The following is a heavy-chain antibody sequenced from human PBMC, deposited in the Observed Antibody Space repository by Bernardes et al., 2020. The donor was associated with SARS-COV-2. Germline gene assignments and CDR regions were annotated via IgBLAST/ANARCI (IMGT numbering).Heavy chain of an antibody. V-gene: IGHV4-30-2*01. CDR3: ARGTLTSRATYYFDY. Sequence: SETLSLTCAVSGGSISSDDYSWSWILQPPGKGLEWIGYIYQSGTTYYNPSLKSRVTISLDRSKTHFSLNLSSVTAADTAMYYCARGTLTSRATYYFDYWGQGTLVTVSS. CDR2: IYQSGTT. CDR1: GGSISSDDYS. J-gene: IGHJ4*02.